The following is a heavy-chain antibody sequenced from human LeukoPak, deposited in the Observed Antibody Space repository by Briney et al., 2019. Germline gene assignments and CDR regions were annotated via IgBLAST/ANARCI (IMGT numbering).Heavy chain of an antibody. Sequence: GESLKISWKGSGYRFTNYWIGWVRQMPGKGLEGMGIIYPGDSDTRYSPSFQGQVTISADKSISTAYLQWSNLKASDTAIYYCARLGSTVTTSRESYGMDLWGQGTTVIVSS. CDR1: GYRFTNYW. CDR3: ARLGSTVTTSRESYGMDL. J-gene: IGHJ6*02. V-gene: IGHV5-51*01. CDR2: IYPGDSDT. D-gene: IGHD4-17*01.